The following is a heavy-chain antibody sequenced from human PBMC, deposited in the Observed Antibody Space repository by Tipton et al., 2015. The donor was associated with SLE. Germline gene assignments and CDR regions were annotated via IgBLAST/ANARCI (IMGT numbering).Heavy chain of an antibody. D-gene: IGHD2-21*02. J-gene: IGHJ4*01. CDR2: MYYSGST. CDR1: GGSISSYY. Sequence: TLSLTCTVSGGSISSYYWSWIRQPPGKGLGWIGYMYYSGSTSYNPSLKSRVSMSVDTSKNQFSLKLNSVTAADTAVYYCASLSIVTSTWGQGTLVTVSS. CDR3: ASLSIVTST. V-gene: IGHV4-59*08.